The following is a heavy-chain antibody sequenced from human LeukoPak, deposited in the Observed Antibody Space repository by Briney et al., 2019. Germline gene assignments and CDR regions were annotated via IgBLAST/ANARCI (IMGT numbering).Heavy chain of an antibody. CDR1: GYTFTKYF. V-gene: IGHV1-46*01. CDR3: ARRDCVGDCYSNCFDP. CDR2: INPRGGST. Sequence: GASVKVSCKASGYTFTKYFMHWVRQAPGQGLEWMGIINPRGGSTGYAQKFQGRITMTTDMSTRTVYMELSSLESEDTALYYCARRDCVGDCYSNCFDPWGQGTLVTVSS. J-gene: IGHJ5*02. D-gene: IGHD2-21*02.